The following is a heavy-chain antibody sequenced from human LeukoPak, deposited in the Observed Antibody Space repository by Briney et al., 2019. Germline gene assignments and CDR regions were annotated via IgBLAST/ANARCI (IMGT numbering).Heavy chain of an antibody. CDR3: ARGGVYGDFNWFDP. CDR2: IPTASDT. V-gene: IGHV3-13*04. D-gene: IGHD4-17*01. Sequence: VGSLRLSCAASGFTFSSYDTHWVRQATGKGMEWVSAIPTASDTYYPGSVKGRFTISRENAKNSLYLQMNSLRAGDTAVYYCARGGVYGDFNWFDPWGQGTLVTVSS. CDR1: GFTFSSYD. J-gene: IGHJ5*02.